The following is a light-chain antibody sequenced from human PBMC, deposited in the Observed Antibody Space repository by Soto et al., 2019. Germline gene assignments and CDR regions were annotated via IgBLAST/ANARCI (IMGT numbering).Light chain of an antibody. CDR2: GAS. CDR1: QSVSTN. V-gene: IGKV3-15*01. CDR3: QQYNNWYT. Sequence: EVVMTQSPATLSVSPGERATLSCRASQSVSTNLAWYQQKPGQAPRVLIYGASTRATAVPARFSGSESGTEFALTISSLQPEDFAVYYCQQYNNWYTFGQGTKLEIK. J-gene: IGKJ2*01.